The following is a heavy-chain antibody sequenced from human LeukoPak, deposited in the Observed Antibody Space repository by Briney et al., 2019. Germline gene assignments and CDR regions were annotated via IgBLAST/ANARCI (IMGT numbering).Heavy chain of an antibody. V-gene: IGHV1-69*01. CDR2: IIPIFGTA. D-gene: IGHD4-17*01. J-gene: IGHJ4*02. Sequence: SVTVSFTSSVCTFIIYAISWVRQAPGQGREWMGGIIPIFGTANYAQKFQGRVTITADESTSTAYMELSSLRSEDTAVYYCARDYGDYRQSYFDYWGQGTLVTVSS. CDR3: ARDYGDYRQSYFDY. CDR1: VCTFIIYA.